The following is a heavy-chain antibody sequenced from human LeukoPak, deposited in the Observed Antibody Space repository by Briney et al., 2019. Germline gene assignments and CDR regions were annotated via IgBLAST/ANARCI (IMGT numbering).Heavy chain of an antibody. V-gene: IGHV4-61*02. D-gene: IGHD5-12*01. Sequence: SQTLSLTCTVSGGSISSGSYYWSWIRQPAGKGLEWIGRVYTSGSTNYNPSLKSRVTISVDTSKNQFSLKLSSVTAADTAVYYCAKDRGSGYDYWFDPWGQGTLVTVSS. CDR1: GGSISSGSYY. CDR3: AKDRGSGYDYWFDP. CDR2: VYTSGST. J-gene: IGHJ5*02.